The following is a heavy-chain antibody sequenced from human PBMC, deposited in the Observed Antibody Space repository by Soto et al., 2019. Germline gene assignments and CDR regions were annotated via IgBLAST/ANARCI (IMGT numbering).Heavy chain of an antibody. V-gene: IGHV1-69*05. J-gene: IGHJ2*01. Sequence: QVQLVQSGAEVKKPGSSVKVSCKASGGTFSSYAISWVRQAPGQGLEWMGGIIPIFGTANYAQKFQGRVTITXXEXTXXAYMELSSLRSEDTAVYYCARGSVRLRMFGGGFDLWGRGTLVTVSS. CDR2: IIPIFGTA. D-gene: IGHD3-10*02. CDR3: ARGSVRLRMFGGGFDL. CDR1: GGTFSSYA.